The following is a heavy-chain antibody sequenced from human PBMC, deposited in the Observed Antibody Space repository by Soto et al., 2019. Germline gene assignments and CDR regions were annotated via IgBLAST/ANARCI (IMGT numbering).Heavy chain of an antibody. CDR3: ARVGLSSADMRSRRHDP. V-gene: IGHV3-72*01. CDR2: IKNKANSYGT. Sequence: EVQLVESGGALVQPGGSLRLSCAASGFTFSDHYMDWIRQAPGKGLEWVGRIKNKANSYGTEYAASVKGRFSISRDDSKNAMYLQMSSLETEDEALYYCARVGLSSADMRSRRHDPWGQGTLVTVSS. D-gene: IGHD6-6*01. CDR1: GFTFSDHY. J-gene: IGHJ5*02.